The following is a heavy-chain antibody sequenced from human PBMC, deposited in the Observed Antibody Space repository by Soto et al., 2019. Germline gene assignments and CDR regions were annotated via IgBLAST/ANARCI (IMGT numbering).Heavy chain of an antibody. CDR2: IWYDGSNK. V-gene: IGHV3-33*01. D-gene: IGHD6-19*01. CDR3: ARDLGLGYSSGWPLPYGMDV. Sequence: GGSLRLSCAASGFTFSSYGMHWVRQAPGKGLEWVAVIWYDGSNKYYADSVKGRFTISRDNSKNTLYLQMNSPRAEDTAVYYCARDLGLGYSSGWPLPYGMDVWGQGTTVTVSS. CDR1: GFTFSSYG. J-gene: IGHJ6*02.